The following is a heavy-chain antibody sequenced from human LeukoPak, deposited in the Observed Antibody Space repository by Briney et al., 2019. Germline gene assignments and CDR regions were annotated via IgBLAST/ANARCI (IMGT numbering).Heavy chain of an antibody. J-gene: IGHJ1*01. CDR3: ATDPDYGGNPGEYFQH. V-gene: IGHV1-24*01. D-gene: IGHD4-23*01. Sequence: ASVKVSCKVSGYTLTELSMHWVRQAPGKGLEWMGGFDPEDGETIYAQKFQGRVTMTEDTSTDTAYMELSSLRSEDTAVYYCATDPDYGGNPGEYFQHWGQGTLVSVSS. CDR2: FDPEDGET. CDR1: GYTLTELS.